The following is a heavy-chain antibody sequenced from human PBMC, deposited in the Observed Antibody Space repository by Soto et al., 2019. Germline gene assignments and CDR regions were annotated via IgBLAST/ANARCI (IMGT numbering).Heavy chain of an antibody. CDR2: ISSSSSYT. D-gene: IGHD4-17*01. CDR1: GFTFSSYS. V-gene: IGHV3-11*05. Sequence: GGSLRLSCAASGFTFSSYSMSWIRQAPGKGLEWISYISSSSSYTNYADSVTGRFTISRDNTKNSLFLQMNSLRAEDTGVYYCARDLPVFFGDPTVTTLYYFDSWGQGTLVTVSS. J-gene: IGHJ4*02. CDR3: ARDLPVFFGDPTVTTLYYFDS.